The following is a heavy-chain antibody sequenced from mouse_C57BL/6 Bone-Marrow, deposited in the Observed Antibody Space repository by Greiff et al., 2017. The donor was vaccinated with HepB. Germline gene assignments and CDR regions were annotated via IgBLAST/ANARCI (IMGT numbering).Heavy chain of an antibody. CDR2: INPYNGGT. CDR3: ARYYGSTHFDY. J-gene: IGHJ2*01. D-gene: IGHD1-1*01. Sequence: VQLQQSGPVLVKPGASVKMSCKASGYTFTDYYMNWVKQSHGKSLEWIGVINPYNGGTSYNQKFKGKATLTVDKSSSTAYMELNSLTSEDSAVYYCARYYGSTHFDYWGQGTTLTVSS. V-gene: IGHV1-19*01. CDR1: GYTFTDYY.